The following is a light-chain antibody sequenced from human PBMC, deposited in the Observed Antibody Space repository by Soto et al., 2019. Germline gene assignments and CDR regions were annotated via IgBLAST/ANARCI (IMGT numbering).Light chain of an antibody. J-gene: IGLJ2*01. CDR2: EGS. V-gene: IGLV2-23*01. CDR1: SSDVGSYNL. CDR3: CSYAGSNKV. Sequence: QSALTQPASVSGSPGQSITISCTGTSSDVGSYNLVSWYQQHPGKAPKLMIYEGSKRPSGVSNRFSGSKSGNTASLTISGLQAEVEADYYCCSYAGSNKVFGGGTKLTVL.